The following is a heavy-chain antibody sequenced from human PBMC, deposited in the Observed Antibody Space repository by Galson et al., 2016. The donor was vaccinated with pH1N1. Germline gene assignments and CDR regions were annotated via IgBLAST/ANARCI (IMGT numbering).Heavy chain of an antibody. V-gene: IGHV1-69*13. Sequence: SVKVSCKASGGTFSNYAISWVRQAPGQGLEWMGRIIPIFGTANYAQKFQGRVTITADESTSTAYMELNSLRSEDTAIYYCARVQWFGDPAGFDYWGPGTLVTVSS. J-gene: IGHJ4*02. CDR1: GGTFSNYA. CDR3: ARVQWFGDPAGFDY. CDR2: IIPIFGTA. D-gene: IGHD3-10*01.